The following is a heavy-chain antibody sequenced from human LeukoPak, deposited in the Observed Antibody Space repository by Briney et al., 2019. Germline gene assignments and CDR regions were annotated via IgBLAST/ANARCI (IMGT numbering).Heavy chain of an antibody. CDR1: GGSISSSSYY. CDR2: MYHSGTT. CDR3: ARCGYNSGWSYFDY. Sequence: PSETLSLTCTVSGGSISSSSYYWGWIRQPPGQGLEWIGYMYHSGTTNCNPSLKSRVTISVDTSKNQFSLKLTSVTAADTAVYYCARCGYNSGWSYFDYWGQGTLVTVSS. J-gene: IGHJ4*02. V-gene: IGHV4-61*05. D-gene: IGHD6-19*01.